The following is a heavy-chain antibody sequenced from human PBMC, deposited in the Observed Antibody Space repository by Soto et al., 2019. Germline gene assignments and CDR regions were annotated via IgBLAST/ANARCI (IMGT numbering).Heavy chain of an antibody. D-gene: IGHD2-15*01. J-gene: IGHJ5*02. CDR3: ARDSVPRIVGPNWFAP. CDR1: GYTFTSCG. CDR2: ISAYNGNT. V-gene: IGHV1-18*01. Sequence: GASVKVSCKASGYTFTSCGISWVRRAPGQGLEWMGWISAYNGNTNYAQKLQGRVTMTTDTSTSTAYMELRSLRSDDTAVYYCARDSVPRIVGPNWFAPWGQGTLVTVSS.